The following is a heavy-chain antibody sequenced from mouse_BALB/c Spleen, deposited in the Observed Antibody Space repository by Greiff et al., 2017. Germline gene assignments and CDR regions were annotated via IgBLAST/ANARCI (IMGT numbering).Heavy chain of an antibody. Sequence: EVKLVESGPELVKPGASVKISCKASGYTFTDYNMHWVKQSHGKSLEWIGYIYPYNGGTGYNQKFKSKATLTVDNSSSTAYMELRSLTSEDSAVYYCARKAYDYGRSTWFDYWGQGTTLTVSS. CDR1: GYTFTDYN. CDR3: ARKAYDYGRSTWFDY. V-gene: IGHV1S29*02. D-gene: IGHD2-4*01. CDR2: IYPYNGGT. J-gene: IGHJ2*01.